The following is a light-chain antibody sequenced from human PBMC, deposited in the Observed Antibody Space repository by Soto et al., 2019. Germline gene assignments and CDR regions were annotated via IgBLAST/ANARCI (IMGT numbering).Light chain of an antibody. CDR2: GNS. CDR3: QSYDSSLSGWV. CDR1: SSKIGAGYD. J-gene: IGLJ3*02. Sequence: QSVLTQPPSVSGAPGQRVTISCTGSSSKIGAGYDVHWYQQLPGTAPKLLIYGNSNRPSGVPDRFSGSKSGTSASLAITGLQAEDEGDYYCQSYDSSLSGWVFGGGTKLTVL. V-gene: IGLV1-40*01.